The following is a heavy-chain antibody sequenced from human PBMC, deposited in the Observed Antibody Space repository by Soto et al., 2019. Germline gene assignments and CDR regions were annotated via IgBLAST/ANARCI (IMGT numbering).Heavy chain of an antibody. V-gene: IGHV4-31*03. J-gene: IGHJ5*02. CDR2: IYYSGFT. Sequence: QVQLQESGPGLVKPSQTLSLTCTVSGGSITSGGYYWSWIRQHPGKGLEWIGYIYYSGFTYYNPSLQSRVPIAVVASMYQFSLKLSSVTATDTAVYYCARSVFPWGQGTLVTVSS. CDR3: ARSVFP. CDR1: GGSITSGGYY.